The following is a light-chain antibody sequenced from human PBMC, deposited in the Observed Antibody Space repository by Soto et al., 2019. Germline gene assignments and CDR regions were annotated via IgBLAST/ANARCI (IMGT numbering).Light chain of an antibody. CDR3: QQYGSAPWT. CDR2: GAS. Sequence: EIVFTQSPGTLSLSPGERATLSCRASQSVGSSHLAWYQQKPGQAPRLLIYGASSRATGIPDRFSGSGSGTDFTLTISRLEPEDFAVYYCQQYGSAPWTFGQGTKVDIK. J-gene: IGKJ1*01. V-gene: IGKV3-20*01. CDR1: QSVGSSH.